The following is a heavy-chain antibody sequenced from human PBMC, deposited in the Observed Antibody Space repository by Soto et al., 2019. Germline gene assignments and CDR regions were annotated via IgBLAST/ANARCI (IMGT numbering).Heavy chain of an antibody. CDR2: IYYSGST. CDR1: GGSFSGYY. J-gene: IGHJ5*02. CDR3: ARLNVVVVAATRIDWFDP. V-gene: IGHV4-59*08. D-gene: IGHD2-15*01. Sequence: SETLSLTCAVYGGSFSGYYWSWIRQPPGKGLEWIGYIYYSGSTNYNPSLKSRVTISVDTSKNQFSLKLSSVTAADTAVYYCARLNVVVVAATRIDWFDPWGQGTLVTVSS.